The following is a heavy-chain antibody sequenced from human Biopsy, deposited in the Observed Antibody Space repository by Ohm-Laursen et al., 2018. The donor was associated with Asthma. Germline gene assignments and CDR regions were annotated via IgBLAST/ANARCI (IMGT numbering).Heavy chain of an antibody. D-gene: IGHD2-21*01. Sequence: SLRLSCAASGFTFSSNAMHWVRQAPGKGLEWVTVISYDGNNKYYADSVKGRFTISRDNSRNTLYLQKNSLRADDTAVHYCARAGESDLVGGLDVWGQGTTVIVS. CDR1: GFTFSSNA. J-gene: IGHJ6*02. CDR2: ISYDGNNK. V-gene: IGHV3-30-3*01. CDR3: ARAGESDLVGGLDV.